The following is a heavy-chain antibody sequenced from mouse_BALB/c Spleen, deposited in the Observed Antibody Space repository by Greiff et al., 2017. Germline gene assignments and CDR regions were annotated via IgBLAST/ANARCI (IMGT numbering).Heavy chain of an antibody. Sequence: EVKLVESGGGLVQPGGSRKLSCAASGFTFSSFGMHWVRQAPEKGLEWVAYISSGSSTIYYADTVKGRFTISRDNPKNTLFLQMTSLRSEDTAMYYCATRSLLPYAMDDWGQGTSVTVSS. CDR1: GFTFSSFG. CDR3: ATRSLLPYAMDD. V-gene: IGHV5-17*02. D-gene: IGHD1-2*01. CDR2: ISSGSSTI. J-gene: IGHJ4*01.